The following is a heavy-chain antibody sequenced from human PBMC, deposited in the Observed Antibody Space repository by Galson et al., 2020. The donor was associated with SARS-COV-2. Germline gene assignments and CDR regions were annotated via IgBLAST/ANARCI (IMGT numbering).Heavy chain of an antibody. V-gene: IGHV3-21*01. Sequence: TGGSLRLSCAASGFTFSSYSMNWVRQAPGKGLEWVSSISSSSSYIYYADSVKGRFTISRDNAKNSLYLQMNSLRAEDTAVYYCARTYSSSWYGSRPDACDIWGQGTMVTVSS. J-gene: IGHJ3*02. CDR2: ISSSSSYI. D-gene: IGHD6-13*01. CDR3: ARTYSSSWYGSRPDACDI. CDR1: GFTFSSYS.